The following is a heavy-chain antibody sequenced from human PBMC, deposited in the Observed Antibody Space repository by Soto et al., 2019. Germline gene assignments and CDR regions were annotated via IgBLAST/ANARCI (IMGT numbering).Heavy chain of an antibody. J-gene: IGHJ4*02. Sequence: PGGSLRLSCAASGFTLSSYALTWVRQAPGKGLEWVSAITGSGDSTYYADSVKGRFTISRDNSKNTLYLQMNSLRAEDTALVYCSKSEMVYAISSFDSWGQGTMVTVSS. V-gene: IGHV3-23*01. D-gene: IGHD2-8*01. CDR2: ITGSGDST. CDR3: SKSEMVYAISSFDS. CDR1: GFTLSSYA.